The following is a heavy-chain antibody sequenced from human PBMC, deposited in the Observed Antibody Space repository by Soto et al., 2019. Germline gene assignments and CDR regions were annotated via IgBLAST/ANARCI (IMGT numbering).Heavy chain of an antibody. CDR3: ARSGDNYNRLDY. V-gene: IGHV3-11*06. Sequence: GGSLRLSCEGSGFTFSDYYISWIRQAPGKGLEWMSYSSNSGTFSRYADSVKGSFSISRDNTKNLLYLQMNSLRAEDTAVYYCARSGDNYNRLDYWGQGTPVTVSS. D-gene: IGHD1-1*01. CDR2: SSNSGTFS. J-gene: IGHJ4*02. CDR1: GFTFSDYY.